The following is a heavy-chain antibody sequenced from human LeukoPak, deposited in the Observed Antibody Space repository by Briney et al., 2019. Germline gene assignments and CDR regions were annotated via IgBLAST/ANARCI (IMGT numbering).Heavy chain of an antibody. J-gene: IGHJ4*02. CDR3: ARGIGLGSYYNPSDY. CDR2: INPNSGGT. CDR1: GYTFSGYY. Sequence: ASVKVSCKASGYTFSGYYMHWVRQAPGQGLEWMGWINPNSGGTNYAQKFQGRVTMTRDTSISTAHMELSRLRSDDTAVYYCARGIGLGSYYNPSDYWGQGTLATVSS. V-gene: IGHV1-2*02. D-gene: IGHD3-10*01.